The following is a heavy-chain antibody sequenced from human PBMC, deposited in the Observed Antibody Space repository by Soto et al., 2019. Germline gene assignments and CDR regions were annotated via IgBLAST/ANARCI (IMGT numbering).Heavy chain of an antibody. V-gene: IGHV1-18*01. Sequence: QIHLVQSGPEVKEPGASVKVSCKASGYTFSDRGISWVRQAPGQGREWMGWVSTYSDITNYAQKFQGRVSMTTDTSTNTAYMELRSLRSNDTAVYYCATNYDSRGYEDLDYWGQGSLVTVSS. CDR2: VSTYSDIT. D-gene: IGHD3-22*01. CDR1: GYTFSDRG. CDR3: ATNYDSRGYEDLDY. J-gene: IGHJ4*02.